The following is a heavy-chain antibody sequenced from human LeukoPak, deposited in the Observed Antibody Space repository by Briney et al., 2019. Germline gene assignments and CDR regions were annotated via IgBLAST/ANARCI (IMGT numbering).Heavy chain of an antibody. D-gene: IGHD3-9*01. CDR2: ISGSGGST. V-gene: IGHV3-23*01. Sequence: GGSLRLSCAASGFTFSSYGMSWVRQAPGKGLEWVSGISGSGGSTSYADSVKGRFTISRDNSKNTLYLQMNSLRAEDTAVYYCAKADKYDILTGYKTDYWGQGTLVTVSS. CDR3: AKADKYDILTGYKTDY. CDR1: GFTFSSYG. J-gene: IGHJ4*02.